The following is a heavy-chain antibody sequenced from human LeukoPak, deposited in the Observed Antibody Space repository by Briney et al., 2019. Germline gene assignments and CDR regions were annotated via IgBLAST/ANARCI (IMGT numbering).Heavy chain of an antibody. CDR2: IYYSGST. Sequence: SETLSLTCTVSGGSISSSSYYWGWIRQPPGKGLEWIGSIYYSGSTYYNPSLKSRVTISVDTSKNQFSLKLSSVTAADTAVYYCARGYCSGGSCWRYYYYMDVWGKGTTVTVSS. D-gene: IGHD2-15*01. J-gene: IGHJ6*03. CDR1: GGSISSSSYY. V-gene: IGHV4-39*07. CDR3: ARGYCSGGSCWRYYYYMDV.